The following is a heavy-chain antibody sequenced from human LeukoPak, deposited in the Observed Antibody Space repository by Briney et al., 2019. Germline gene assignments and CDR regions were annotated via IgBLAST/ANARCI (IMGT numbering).Heavy chain of an antibody. D-gene: IGHD6-19*01. CDR1: GYTFTSYG. J-gene: IGHJ6*02. CDR3: ARDAGYSSGWYLMYHYYYGMDV. Sequence: VASVTVSCKASGYTFTSYGISWVRQAPGQGLSGMGGFTAYNGNTNYAQKLQGRVTMTTDTSTSTAYMELRSLRSDDTAVYYCARDAGYSSGWYLMYHYYYGMDVWGQGTTVTVSS. CDR2: FTAYNGNT. V-gene: IGHV1-18*01.